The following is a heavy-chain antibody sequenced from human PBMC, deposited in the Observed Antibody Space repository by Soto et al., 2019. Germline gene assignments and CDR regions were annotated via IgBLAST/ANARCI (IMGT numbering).Heavy chain of an antibody. Sequence: ASVKVSCKASGYTFTSYGISWVRQAPGQGLEWMGWISAYSGNTNYAQKLQGRVTMTTDTSTSTAYMELRSLRSDDTAVYYYARFGSGGIRYYYYYGMDVWGQGTTVTVSS. D-gene: IGHD2-15*01. V-gene: IGHV1-18*01. CDR3: ARFGSGGIRYYYYYGMDV. CDR1: GYTFTSYG. J-gene: IGHJ6*02. CDR2: ISAYSGNT.